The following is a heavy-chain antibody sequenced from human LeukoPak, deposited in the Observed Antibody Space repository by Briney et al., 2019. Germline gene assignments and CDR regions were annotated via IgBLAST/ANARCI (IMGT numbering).Heavy chain of an antibody. CDR2: ISYDGIIK. CDR3: ARDLTSYLDY. D-gene: IGHD3-16*02. V-gene: IGHV3-30-3*01. CDR1: GFTFSNYA. Sequence: GGSLRLSCAVSGFTFSNYAIHWVRQAPGKGLEWVAFISYDGIIKYYADSVKGRFTISRDNSQNTLDLQMNSLRAEDTAVYYCARDLTSYLDYWGQGTLVTVSS. J-gene: IGHJ4*02.